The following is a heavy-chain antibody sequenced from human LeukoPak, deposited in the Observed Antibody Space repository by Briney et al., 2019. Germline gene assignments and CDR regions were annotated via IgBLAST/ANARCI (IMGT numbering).Heavy chain of an antibody. V-gene: IGHV4-31*03. CDR2: IYYSGST. CDR1: GGSISSGGYY. D-gene: IGHD2-2*01. J-gene: IGHJ5*02. CDR3: AREHIVVVPAAIPYNWFDP. Sequence: PSQTLSLTCTVSGGSISSGGYYWSWIRQHPGKGLEWIGYIYYSGSTYYNPSLKSRVTISVDTSKNQFSLKLSSVTAADTAVYYCAREHIVVVPAAIPYNWFDPWGQGTLVTVSS.